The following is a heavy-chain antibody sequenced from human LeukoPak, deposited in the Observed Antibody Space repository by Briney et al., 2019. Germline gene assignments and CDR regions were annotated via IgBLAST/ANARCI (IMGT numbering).Heavy chain of an antibody. D-gene: IGHD1-14*01. CDR1: GYSISRGYH. J-gene: IGHJ4*02. CDR2: VHQSGST. V-gene: IGHV4-38-2*02. Sequence: SETLSLTCTVSGYSISRGYHWGWVRQPPGKGLEWIGSVHQSGSTYYNPSLTSRLTISADTSKNHFSLKLDSVTAADTAVCYCARVNFNPDYWGQGTLVTVSS. CDR3: ARVNFNPDY.